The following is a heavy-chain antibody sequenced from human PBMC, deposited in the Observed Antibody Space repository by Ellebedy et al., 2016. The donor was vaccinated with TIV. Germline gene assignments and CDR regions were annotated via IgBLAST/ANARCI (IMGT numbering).Heavy chain of an antibody. V-gene: IGHV1-18*01. D-gene: IGHD3-22*01. Sequence: AASVKVSCKASGYSFGSYGISWVRHAPGQGLEWMGWINTNNGHTNYAEKGQGRVTMTRDSSTNTAYLELRSLRSDDTAVYYCTRASGVQWLSASGDYWGQGTLVTVSS. CDR2: INTNNGHT. CDR1: GYSFGSYG. CDR3: TRASGVQWLSASGDY. J-gene: IGHJ4*02.